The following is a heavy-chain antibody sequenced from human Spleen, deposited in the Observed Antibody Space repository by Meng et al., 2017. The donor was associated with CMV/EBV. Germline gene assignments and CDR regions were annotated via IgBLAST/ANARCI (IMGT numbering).Heavy chain of an antibody. J-gene: IGHJ5*02. D-gene: IGHD4-17*01. V-gene: IGHV1-69*05. CDR3: ARGDVTTGLGWFDP. Sequence: VKVSCKASGGTFSSYAISWVRQAPGQGLEWMGGIIPVFDTADYAQKFQGRVTITTDESTRTAYMELRSLRSEDTAVYYCARGDVTTGLGWFDPWGQGTLVTVSS. CDR1: GGTFSSYA. CDR2: IIPVFDTA.